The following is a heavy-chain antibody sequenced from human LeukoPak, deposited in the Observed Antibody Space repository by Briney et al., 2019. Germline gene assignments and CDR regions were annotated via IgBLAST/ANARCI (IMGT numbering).Heavy chain of an antibody. Sequence: PGGSLRLSCAASGFTFSSYGMSWVRQAPGKGLEWVSAISGSGGSTYYADSVKGRFTISRDNSKNTLYLQMNSLRAEDTAVYYCAKGGYPAEQPPTGYMDVWGKGTTVTISS. CDR3: AKGGYPAEQPPTGYMDV. D-gene: IGHD5-12*01. V-gene: IGHV3-23*01. CDR1: GFTFSSYG. J-gene: IGHJ6*03. CDR2: ISGSGGST.